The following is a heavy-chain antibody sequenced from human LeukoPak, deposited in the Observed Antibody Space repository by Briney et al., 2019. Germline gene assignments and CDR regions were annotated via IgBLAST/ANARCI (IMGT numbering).Heavy chain of an antibody. J-gene: IGHJ5*02. CDR2: ISSSSSYI. V-gene: IGHV3-21*01. CDR3: ATQPTLDA. CDR1: GFTFSSFS. Sequence: GGSLRLSCAASGFTFSSFSMNWVRQAPGKGLEWVSSISSSSSYIYYVDSVKGRFTISRDNAKNSLYLQMTSLRAEDTAVYYCATQPTLDAWGQGTLVTVSS.